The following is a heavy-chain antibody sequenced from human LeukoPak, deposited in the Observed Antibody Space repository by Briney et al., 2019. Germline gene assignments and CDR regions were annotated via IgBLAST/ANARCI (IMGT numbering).Heavy chain of an antibody. CDR1: GDSVFSNGVA. J-gene: IGHJ3*02. Sequence: SQTLSLTCAISGDSVFSNGVAWNWIRQSPSRGLECLGRTYYRSKWYSDYAISVKSRITVNPDTSKNQFSLLLSSVTPEDTVVYYCARGRMSAFDIRDQGTLVTVSS. CDR3: ARGRMSAFDI. CDR2: TYYRSKWYS. V-gene: IGHV6-1*01.